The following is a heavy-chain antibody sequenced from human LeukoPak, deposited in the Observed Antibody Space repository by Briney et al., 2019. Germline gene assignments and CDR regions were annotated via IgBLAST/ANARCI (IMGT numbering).Heavy chain of an antibody. J-gene: IGHJ2*01. CDR2: IYYSGST. CDR1: GGSISSGAYY. V-gene: IGHV4-31*03. Sequence: PSQTLSLTCNVSGGSISSGAYYWSWIRQHPGKGLEWIGYIYYSGSTSYNPSLKSRVIISVDTSKNQFSLKLSSVTAADTAVYYCARIPPPGYFDLWGRGTLVTVSS. CDR3: ARIPPPGYFDL.